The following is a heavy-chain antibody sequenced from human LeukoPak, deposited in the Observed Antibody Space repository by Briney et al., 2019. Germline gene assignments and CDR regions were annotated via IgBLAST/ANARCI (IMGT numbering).Heavy chain of an antibody. Sequence: PGGSLRLSCAASGFTFSIYDMHWVRHVTGKGLEWVSGIGTAGDTYYSGSVKGRFTISRENAKNSLYLQMNSLRVGDTAVYYCARGGYPDGMDVWGQGTSVTVSS. D-gene: IGHD6-25*01. CDR2: IGTAGDT. CDR1: GFTFSIYD. J-gene: IGHJ6*02. CDR3: ARGGYPDGMDV. V-gene: IGHV3-13*01.